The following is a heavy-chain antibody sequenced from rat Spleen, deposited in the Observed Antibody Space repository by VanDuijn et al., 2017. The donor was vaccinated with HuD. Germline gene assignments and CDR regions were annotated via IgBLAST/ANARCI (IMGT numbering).Heavy chain of an antibody. Sequence: EVQLKESGPGLVQPSQTLSLTCTVSGFSLTDYSVHWVRQPPGKGLEWMGVMWSGGSTAYNSALKSRLSISRDTSKSQVFLKMNSLQTEDTAIYYCTSPSDYGGPLYFDYWGQGVMVTVSS. J-gene: IGHJ2*01. D-gene: IGHD1-11*01. CDR2: MWSGGST. CDR1: GFSLTDYS. CDR3: TSPSDYGGPLYFDY. V-gene: IGHV2S63*01.